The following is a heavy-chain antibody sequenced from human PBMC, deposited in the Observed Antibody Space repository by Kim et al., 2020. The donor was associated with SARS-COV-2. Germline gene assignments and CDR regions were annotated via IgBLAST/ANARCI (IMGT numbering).Heavy chain of an antibody. V-gene: IGHV3-49*04. CDR3: TRVSIPGSWQWLVRRFDY. CDR2: IRSKAYGGTT. CDR1: GFTFGDYA. D-gene: IGHD6-19*01. Sequence: GGSLRLSCTASGFTFGDYAMSWVRQAPGKGLEWVGFIRSKAYGGTTEYAASVKGRFTISRDDSKSIAYLQMNSLKTEDTAVYYCTRVSIPGSWQWLVRRFDYWGQGTLVTVSS. J-gene: IGHJ4*02.